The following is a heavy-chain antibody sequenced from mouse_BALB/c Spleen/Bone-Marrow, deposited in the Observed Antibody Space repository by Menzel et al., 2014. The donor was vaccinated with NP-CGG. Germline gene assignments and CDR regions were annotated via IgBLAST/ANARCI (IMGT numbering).Heavy chain of an antibody. CDR2: ISSGGGST. J-gene: IGHJ2*01. CDR3: TRHPYGTFFAY. CDR1: GFAFSNYD. Sequence: EVMLVESGGGLVKPGGSLKLSCAASGFAFSNYDMSWVRQSPEKRLEWVAYISSGGGSTYYPDTVKGRFIISRDNAKNTLYLQMSSLKSGDTAMYYCTRHPYGTFFAYWGQGTTLTVSS. V-gene: IGHV5-12-1*01. D-gene: IGHD2-10*02.